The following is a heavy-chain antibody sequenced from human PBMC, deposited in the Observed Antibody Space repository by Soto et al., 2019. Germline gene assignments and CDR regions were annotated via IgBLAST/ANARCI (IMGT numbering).Heavy chain of an antibody. CDR1: GFTFSSYD. CDR2: IGTAGDT. Sequence: PGGSLRLSCAASGFTFSSYDMHWVRQATGKGLEWVSAIGTAGDTYYPGSVKGRFTISRENATNSLYLQMNSLRAEDTAVYYCARALLGPCWGPYYYYGMEVWGQGTPVNVCS. D-gene: IGHD7-27*01. V-gene: IGHV3-13*01. CDR3: ARALLGPCWGPYYYYGMEV. J-gene: IGHJ6*01.